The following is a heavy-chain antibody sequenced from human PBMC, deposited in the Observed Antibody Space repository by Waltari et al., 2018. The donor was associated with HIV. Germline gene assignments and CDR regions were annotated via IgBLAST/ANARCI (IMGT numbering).Heavy chain of an antibody. V-gene: IGHV1-8*01. J-gene: IGHJ4*02. CDR3: ARSLACPDCYSEMDS. CDR2: VNPNSGKT. Sequence: QVQLVQSGAEMKEPGASVKVSCKASGYIFTRYDMNWVRQAPGQGPEWRGWVNPNSGKTCDAQNFQGRVTMTINTPTSTAYMELSNLKSEDTAVYYCARSLACPDCYSEMDSWGQGTLITVSS. D-gene: IGHD2-21*02. CDR1: GYIFTRYD.